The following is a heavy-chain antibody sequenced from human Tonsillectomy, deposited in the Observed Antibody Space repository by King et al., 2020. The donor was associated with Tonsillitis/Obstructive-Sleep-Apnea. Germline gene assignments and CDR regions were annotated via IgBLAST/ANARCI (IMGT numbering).Heavy chain of an antibody. CDR1: GFTVSSNY. J-gene: IGHJ3*02. D-gene: IGHD2-2*01. CDR2: IYSGGST. Sequence: VQLVESGGGLIQPGGSLRLSCAASGFTVSSNYMSWVRQAPGKGLEWVSVIYSGGSTYYADSVKGRFTISRDNSKNTLYLQMNSLRAEDTAVYYCARALGICRSTSCRKFRGGAFDIWGQGTMVTVSS. V-gene: IGHV3-53*01. CDR3: ARALGICRSTSCRKFRGGAFDI.